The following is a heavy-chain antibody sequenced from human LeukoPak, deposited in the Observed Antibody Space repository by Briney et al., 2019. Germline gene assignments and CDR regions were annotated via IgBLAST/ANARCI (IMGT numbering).Heavy chain of an antibody. J-gene: IGHJ3*02. CDR2: IPYDGSNK. CDR3: AKDLGRHGSIFAVVATSGAFGM. Sequence: GGSLRLSCAASGFPFSTYGMHWVRQAPGKGLEWVAFIPYDGSNKYYADSVKGRFSISRDNSKNTVDLQMNSLRPEDTAEFYCAKDLGRHGSIFAVVATSGAFGMWGQGTMVIVSS. CDR1: GFPFSTYG. V-gene: IGHV3-30*02. D-gene: IGHD3-3*01.